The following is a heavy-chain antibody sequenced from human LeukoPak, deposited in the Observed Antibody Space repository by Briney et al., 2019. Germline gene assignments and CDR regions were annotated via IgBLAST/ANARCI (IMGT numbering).Heavy chain of an antibody. CDR1: GFTFSSYG. CDR2: ISYDGSNK. Sequence: GGSLRLSCAASGFTFSSYGMHWVRQAPGKGLEWVAVISYDGSNKYYADSVKGRFTISRDNSKNTLYLQMNSLRAEDTAVYYCAKDLPFGSGWYPAFDIWGQGTMVTVSS. CDR3: AKDLPFGSGWYPAFDI. V-gene: IGHV3-30*18. D-gene: IGHD6-19*01. J-gene: IGHJ3*02.